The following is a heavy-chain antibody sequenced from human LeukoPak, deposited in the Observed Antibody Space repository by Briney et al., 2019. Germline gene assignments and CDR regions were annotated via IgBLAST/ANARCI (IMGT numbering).Heavy chain of an antibody. Sequence: GGPLKLSFEAPGFTFTSYAMSWFRQAPGKGREWVSAIIGSGGSTYYADSVKGRFTISRDNSKNTLYLQMNSLRAEDTAVYYCVIQDYYDSSGYYQPFDYWGQGTLVTVSS. CDR3: VIQDYYDSSGYYQPFDY. CDR2: IIGSGGST. CDR1: GFTFTSYA. D-gene: IGHD3-22*01. J-gene: IGHJ4*02. V-gene: IGHV3-23*01.